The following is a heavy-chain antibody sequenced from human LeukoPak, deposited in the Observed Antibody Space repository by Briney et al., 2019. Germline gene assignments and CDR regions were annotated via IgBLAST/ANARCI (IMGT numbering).Heavy chain of an antibody. CDR2: IYHSGST. J-gene: IGHJ6*03. CDR3: ARTVVPAAIVRYYYYYMDV. V-gene: IGHV4-30-2*01. CDR1: GDSISSGGYY. Sequence: SETLSLTCTVSGDSISSGGYYWSWIRQPPGKGLEWIGYIYHSGSTYYNPSLKSRVTISVDRSKNQFSLKLSSVTAADTAVYYCARTVVPAAIVRYYYYYMDVWGKGTTVTVSS. D-gene: IGHD2-2*01.